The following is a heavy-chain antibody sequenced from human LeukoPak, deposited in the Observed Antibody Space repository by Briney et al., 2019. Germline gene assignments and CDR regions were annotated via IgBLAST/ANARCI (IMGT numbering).Heavy chain of an antibody. CDR3: ARSTAVFGTGY. Sequence: GGSLRLSCAVSGFTFSRYSMNWVRQAAGEGLEWVSSISSISYYKYYAGTVKGRFTISRDNAKKSLYLQINSLRAEYTAVCYCARSTAVFGTGYWGQGTLATVSS. CDR1: GFTFSRYS. J-gene: IGHJ4*02. CDR2: ISSISYYK. V-gene: IGHV3-21*01. D-gene: IGHD6-19*01.